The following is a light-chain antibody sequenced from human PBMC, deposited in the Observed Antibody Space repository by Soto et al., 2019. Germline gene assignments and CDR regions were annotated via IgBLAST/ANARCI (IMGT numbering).Light chain of an antibody. CDR1: ARDVGSYNL. CDR2: EGT. Sequence: QSVLTQPASVSGSPGQSITISCTGTARDVGSYNLVSWYQQHPGKAPKLMIYEGTKRPSGVSHRFSGSKSGNTASLTIFGLQAEDEADYYCCSYADSSTFWVFGGGTKVTVL. V-gene: IGLV2-23*01. CDR3: CSYADSSTFWV. J-gene: IGLJ3*02.